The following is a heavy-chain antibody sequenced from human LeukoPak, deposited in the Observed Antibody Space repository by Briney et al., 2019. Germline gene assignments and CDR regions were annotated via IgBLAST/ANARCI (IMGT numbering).Heavy chain of an antibody. D-gene: IGHD1-1*01. V-gene: IGHV4-59*08. CDR2: VHYSGST. CDR1: GASIISYH. J-gene: IGHJ4*03. CDR3: ARGPTISETGYFDY. Sequence: SETLSLTCSVSGASIISYHWSWVRQPPGKGLEWIGFVHYSGSTNYNPSLKSRVTISADTSKNQFSLSLTSVTAADTALYYCARGPTISETGYFDYWGQGTLVTVSS.